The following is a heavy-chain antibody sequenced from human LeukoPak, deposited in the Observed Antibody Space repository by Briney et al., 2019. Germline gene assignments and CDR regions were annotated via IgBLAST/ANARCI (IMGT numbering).Heavy chain of an antibody. CDR2: IYHSGST. CDR1: GYSISSGYY. CDR3: AREYSSSWYPTSDY. V-gene: IGHV4-38-2*02. D-gene: IGHD6-13*01. J-gene: IGHJ4*02. Sequence: SETLSLTCTVSGYSISSGYYWGWVRQPPGKGLEWIGSIYHSGSTYYTPSPKSRVTISVHTSKNQFSLKLSSVTAADTAVYYCAREYSSSWYPTSDYWGQGTLVTVSS.